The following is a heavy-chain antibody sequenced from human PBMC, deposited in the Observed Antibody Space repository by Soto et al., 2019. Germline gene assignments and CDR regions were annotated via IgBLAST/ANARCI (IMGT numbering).Heavy chain of an antibody. Sequence: EVQLVESGGGLVQPGGSLRLSCVASGFTLSSYWMHWVRQAPGKGLVWVSRINSDVTITNYADSVKGRFTISRDNAKNTLYLQMNSLSADDTAVYYCARCIVGATLGAFDIWGQGTMVTVSS. D-gene: IGHD1-26*01. CDR3: ARCIVGATLGAFDI. CDR1: GFTLSSYW. J-gene: IGHJ3*02. V-gene: IGHV3-74*01. CDR2: INSDVTIT.